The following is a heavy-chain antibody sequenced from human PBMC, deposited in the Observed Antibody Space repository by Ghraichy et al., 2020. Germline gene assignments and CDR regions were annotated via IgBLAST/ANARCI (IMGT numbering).Heavy chain of an antibody. CDR3: VRRMGEGFDF. D-gene: IGHD5-24*01. CDR1: GGSLSDYY. CDR2: RYYSGTTT. J-gene: IGHJ4*02. V-gene: IGHV4-59*01. Sequence: SETLSLTCTVSGGSLSDYYWSWIRQFPGKRLEWIGYRYYSGTTTTYNPSLKSRVTISVDTPKNQFSLNLTSVTAADTAVYYCVRRMGEGFDFWGQGTLVTVSS.